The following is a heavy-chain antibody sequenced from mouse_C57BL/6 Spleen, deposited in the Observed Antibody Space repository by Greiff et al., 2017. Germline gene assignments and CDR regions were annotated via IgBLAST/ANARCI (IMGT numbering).Heavy chain of an antibody. CDR3: ARRGPSYWYFDV. V-gene: IGHV1-55*01. CDR1: GYTFTSYW. CDR2: IYPGSGST. J-gene: IGHJ1*03. Sequence: VQLQQPGAELVKPGASVKMSCKASGYTFTSYWITWVKQRPGQGLEWIGDIYPGSGSTNYNEKFKSKATLTVDTSSSTAYMQLSSLTSEDSAVYYCARRGPSYWYFDVWGTGTTVTVSS.